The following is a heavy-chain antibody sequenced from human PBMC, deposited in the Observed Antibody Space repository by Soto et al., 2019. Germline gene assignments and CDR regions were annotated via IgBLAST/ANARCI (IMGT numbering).Heavy chain of an antibody. D-gene: IGHD2-2*01. CDR3: ARDYCSSTSCPGYYYYYGMDV. CDR1: GYTFTSYD. CDR2: MNPNSGNT. J-gene: IGHJ6*02. Sequence: QVQLVQSGAEVKKPGASVKVSCKASGYTFTSYDINWVRQATGQGLEWMGWMNPNSGNTGYAQKFQGRVTMTRNTSISTAYMELSSLRSEDTAVYYCARDYCSSTSCPGYYYYYGMDVWGQGTTVTVSS. V-gene: IGHV1-8*01.